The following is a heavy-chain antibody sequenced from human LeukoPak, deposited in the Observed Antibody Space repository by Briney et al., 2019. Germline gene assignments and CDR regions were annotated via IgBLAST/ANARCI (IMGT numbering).Heavy chain of an antibody. J-gene: IGHJ6*02. V-gene: IGHV4-34*01. CDR1: GGSFTDYF. Sequence: SETLSLTCDVFGGSFTDYFWTWIRQSPGKGLEWIGEINDYTGNTNYNPSLDSRVSISLEKSKNQFSLELRSVTAADTAVYYCARGRIAKIVVVHSFHYGMDVWGQGTTVTVSS. D-gene: IGHD3-22*01. CDR2: INDYTGNT. CDR3: ARGRIAKIVVVHSFHYGMDV.